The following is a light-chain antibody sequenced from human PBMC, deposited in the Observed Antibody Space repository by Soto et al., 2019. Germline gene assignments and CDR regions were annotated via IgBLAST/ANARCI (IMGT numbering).Light chain of an antibody. Sequence: QSVLTQPPSVSGAPGQRVTISCTGSSSNIGAGYDVHWYQQLPGTAPKLLIYGNSNRPSGVPDRFSGSKSGTSASLAITGLQAEDEADYYCHSYGSSRSVVFGGGTKVTVL. J-gene: IGLJ2*01. V-gene: IGLV1-40*01. CDR1: SSNIGAGYD. CDR2: GNS. CDR3: HSYGSSRSVV.